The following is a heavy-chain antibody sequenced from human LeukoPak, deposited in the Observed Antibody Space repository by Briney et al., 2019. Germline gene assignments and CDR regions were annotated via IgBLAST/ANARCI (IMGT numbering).Heavy chain of an antibody. D-gene: IGHD2-2*01. Sequence: ASVKVSCKASGYTFTGYYMYWVRQATGQGLEWMGWMNPNSGNTGYAQKFQGRVTMTRNTSISTAYMELSSLRSEDTAVYYCVGATIYYYYGMDVWGQGTTVTVSS. CDR2: MNPNSGNT. V-gene: IGHV1-8*02. CDR1: GYTFTGYY. J-gene: IGHJ6*02. CDR3: VGATIYYYYGMDV.